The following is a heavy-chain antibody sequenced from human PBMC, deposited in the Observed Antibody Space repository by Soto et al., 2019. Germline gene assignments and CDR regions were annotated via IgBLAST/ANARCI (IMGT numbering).Heavy chain of an antibody. D-gene: IGHD2-8*01. Sequence: QVQLVQSGAEVKKPGSSVKVSCKASGGTFSSYAISWVRQAPGQGLEWMGGIIPIFGTANYAQKFQGRVTITADESTSTAYMELSSLRSEDTAVYYCARDASSKHLVLMVYAPSAYYYYGMDVWGQGTTVTVAS. J-gene: IGHJ6*02. CDR1: GGTFSSYA. V-gene: IGHV1-69*01. CDR2: IIPIFGTA. CDR3: ARDASSKHLVLMVYAPSAYYYYGMDV.